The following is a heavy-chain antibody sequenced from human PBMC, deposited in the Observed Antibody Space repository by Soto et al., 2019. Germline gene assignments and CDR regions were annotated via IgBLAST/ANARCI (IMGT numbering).Heavy chain of an antibody. CDR3: ARVLEAHYDFWSGYFSPYNWFDP. J-gene: IGHJ5*02. CDR2: ISSSSSYT. Sequence: GGSLRLSCAASGFTFSDYYMSWIRQSPGKGLEWVSYISSSSSYTNYADSVKGRFTISRDNAKNSLYLQMNSLRAEDTAVYYCARVLEAHYDFWSGYFSPYNWFDPWGQGTLVTVSS. V-gene: IGHV3-11*06. D-gene: IGHD3-3*01. CDR1: GFTFSDYY.